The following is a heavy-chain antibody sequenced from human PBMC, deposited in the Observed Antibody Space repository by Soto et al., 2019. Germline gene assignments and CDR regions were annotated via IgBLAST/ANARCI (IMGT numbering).Heavy chain of an antibody. Sequence: SVKVSWKASVLTYTSSAVRWVRQTCGQRLEWIGWIVVGSGNTNYAQKVQERVTITRDMSTSTAYMELSSLRSEDTAVYYCAAGIRYGDYVFDYRGQGTLVTVPS. CDR2: IVVGSGNT. J-gene: IGHJ4*02. D-gene: IGHD4-17*01. CDR1: VLTYTSSA. CDR3: AAGIRYGDYVFDY. V-gene: IGHV1-58*01.